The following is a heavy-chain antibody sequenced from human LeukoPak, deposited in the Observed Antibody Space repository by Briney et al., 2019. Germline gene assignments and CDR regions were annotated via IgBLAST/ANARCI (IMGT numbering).Heavy chain of an antibody. CDR3: ARDLELRGPIDY. J-gene: IGHJ4*02. V-gene: IGHV1-2*02. CDR1: GYTFTGFY. D-gene: IGHD4-17*01. CDR2: IDPNSGGT. Sequence: GASVKVSCKASGYTFTGFYIHWVRQAPGQGLEWMGWIDPNSGGTNYAQKFQGRVTMTRDTSISTAYMELSRLRSDDTAVYYCARDLELRGPIDYWGQGTLVTVSS.